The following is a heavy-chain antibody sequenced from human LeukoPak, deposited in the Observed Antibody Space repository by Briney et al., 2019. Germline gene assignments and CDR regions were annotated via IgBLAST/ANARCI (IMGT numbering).Heavy chain of an antibody. CDR2: IIPIFGTA. D-gene: IGHD2-2*01. CDR3: AREAPAARYYYYYMDV. Sequence: SVKVSCKASGGTFSSYAISWVRQAPGQGLEWMGRIIPIFGTANYAQRFQGRVTITTDESTSTAYMELSSLRSEDTAVYYCAREAPAARYYYYYMDVWGKGTTVTVSS. V-gene: IGHV1-69*05. J-gene: IGHJ6*03. CDR1: GGTFSSYA.